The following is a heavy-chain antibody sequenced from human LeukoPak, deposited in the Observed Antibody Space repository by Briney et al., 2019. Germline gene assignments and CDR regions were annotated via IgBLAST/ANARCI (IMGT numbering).Heavy chain of an antibody. D-gene: IGHD5-12*01. J-gene: IGHJ5*02. V-gene: IGHV4-4*07. CDR2: LYPSGST. CDR3: ARVGLRQTAWFDP. CDR1: GGSISDYY. Sequence: SETLSLTCTVSGGSISDYYWSWIRQPAGKGLEWIGRLYPSGSTNYNPSLKSRLTMSLDTSKNQFSLKLSSVIAADTAVYYCARVGLRQTAWFDPWGQGIPVTVSS.